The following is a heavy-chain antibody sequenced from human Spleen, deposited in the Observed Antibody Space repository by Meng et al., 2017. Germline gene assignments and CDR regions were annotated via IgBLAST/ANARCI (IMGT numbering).Heavy chain of an antibody. V-gene: IGHV4-34*01. D-gene: IGHD3-10*01. CDR1: GGSFSGYY. CDR3: AKDLRSPSFPDDAFDV. J-gene: IGHJ3*01. Sequence: SETLSLTCAVYGGSFSGYYWSWIRQPPGKGLEWIGEINHSVSTNYNPSLKSRVTISVDTSKNQFSLKLSSVTAADTAVYYCAKDLRSPSFPDDAFDVWGQGTMVTVAS. CDR2: INHSVST.